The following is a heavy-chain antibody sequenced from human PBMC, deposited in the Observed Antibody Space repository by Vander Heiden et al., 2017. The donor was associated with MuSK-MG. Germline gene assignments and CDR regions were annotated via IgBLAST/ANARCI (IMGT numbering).Heavy chain of an antibody. D-gene: IGHD3-3*01. CDR3: ARDGDGGDFWSGTHTYAFDI. J-gene: IGHJ3*02. CDR2: IYTSGST. V-gene: IGHV4-61*02. Sequence: QVQLQESGPGLVEPSQTLSLPCPVSGGSISSGSYYWSWIRQPAGKGLEWIGRIYTSGSTNYNPSLKSRVTISVDTSKNQCSLKLSSVTAADTAVYYCARDGDGGDFWSGTHTYAFDIWGQGTMVTVSP. CDR1: GGSISSGSYY.